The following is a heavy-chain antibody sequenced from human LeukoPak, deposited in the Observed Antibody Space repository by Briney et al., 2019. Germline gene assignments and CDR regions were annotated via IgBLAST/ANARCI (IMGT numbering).Heavy chain of an antibody. Sequence: AGSLSLSCAASGFTFSSYAMGWVRQAPGKGLEWVSAISGSGGSTYYADSVKGRFTISRDNSKTTLYLQMNSLRAEDTAVYYCAKDRWGLGYWGQGTLVTVSS. V-gene: IGHV3-23*01. CDR1: GFTFSSYA. D-gene: IGHD2-21*02. CDR3: AKDRWGLGY. CDR2: ISGSGGST. J-gene: IGHJ4*02.